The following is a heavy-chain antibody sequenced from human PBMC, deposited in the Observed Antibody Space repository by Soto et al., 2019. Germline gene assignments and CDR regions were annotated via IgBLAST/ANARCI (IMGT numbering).Heavy chain of an antibody. J-gene: IGHJ4*02. CDR2: IWYDGSNK. CDR3: ARDQGIAAAGTDGFDY. CDR1: GFTFSSYG. D-gene: IGHD6-13*01. V-gene: IGHV3-33*01. Sequence: GGSLRLSCAASGFTFSSYGMHWVRQAPGKGLEWVAVIWYDGSNKCYADSVKGRFTISRGNSKNTLYLQMNSLRAEDTAVYYCARDQGIAAAGTDGFDYWGQGTLVTVPS.